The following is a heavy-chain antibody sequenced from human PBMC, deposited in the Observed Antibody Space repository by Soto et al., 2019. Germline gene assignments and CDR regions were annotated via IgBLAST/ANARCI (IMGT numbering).Heavy chain of an antibody. CDR2: ISAYNGNT. Sequence: GASVKVSCKASGYTFTSYGISWVRQAPGQGLEWMGWISAYNGNTNYAQKLQGRVTMTTDTSTSTAYMELRSLRSDDTAVYYCARVLGYCSSCQSYYYYYGMDVWGQGXTVTVYS. D-gene: IGHD2-2*01. CDR3: ARVLGYCSSCQSYYYYYGMDV. J-gene: IGHJ6*02. V-gene: IGHV1-18*04. CDR1: GYTFTSYG.